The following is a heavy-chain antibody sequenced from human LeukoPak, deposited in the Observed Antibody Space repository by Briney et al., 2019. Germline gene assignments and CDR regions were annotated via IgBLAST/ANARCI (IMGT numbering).Heavy chain of an antibody. J-gene: IGHJ3*02. D-gene: IGHD3-3*01. CDR3: ARAFRGIFGVFEAFDI. V-gene: IGHV4-38-2*02. CDR2: IYYSGST. CDR1: GVSISSIYY. Sequence: SETLSLTCTVSGVSISSIYYWGWIRQPPGKGLEWIGSIYYSGSTYKKPSLKSRVTISEDTSKNQFSLKLSSVTAADTAVYYCARAFRGIFGVFEAFDIWGQGTMVTVSS.